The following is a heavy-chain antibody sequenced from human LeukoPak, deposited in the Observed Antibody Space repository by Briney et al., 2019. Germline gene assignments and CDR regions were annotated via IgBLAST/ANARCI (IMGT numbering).Heavy chain of an antibody. V-gene: IGHV3-23*01. Sequence: GGSLRLSCAASGFTFSCYAMSWVRQAPGKGLEWVSGISGSGGSTYYADSVKGRFTISRDNSKNTLYLQMNSLRAEDTAVYYCARDHGTSCYDYWGQGTLVTVSS. CDR3: ARDHGTSCYDY. D-gene: IGHD2-2*01. CDR2: ISGSGGST. J-gene: IGHJ4*02. CDR1: GFTFSCYA.